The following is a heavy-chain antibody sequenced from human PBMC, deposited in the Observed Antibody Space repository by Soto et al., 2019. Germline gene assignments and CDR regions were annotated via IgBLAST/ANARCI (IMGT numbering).Heavy chain of an antibody. CDR2: MNPNSGNT. D-gene: IGHD1-1*01. J-gene: IGHJ5*02. CDR3: ARGSFRHWNWFDP. CDR1: GYTFTSYD. Sequence: ASVKVSCKASGYTFTSYDINWVRQATGQGLEWMGWMNPNSGNTGYAQKFQGRVTMTRNTSISTAHMELSSLRSEDTAVYYCARGSFRHWNWFDPWGQGTLVTVSS. V-gene: IGHV1-8*01.